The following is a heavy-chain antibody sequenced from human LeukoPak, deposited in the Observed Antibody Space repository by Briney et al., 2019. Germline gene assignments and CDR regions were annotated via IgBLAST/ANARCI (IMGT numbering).Heavy chain of an antibody. CDR2: IKQDGSEK. J-gene: IGHJ5*02. D-gene: IGHD6-19*01. CDR1: GFTFSTYR. CDR3: ARGSRSGWYQNWFDP. Sequence: GGSLRLSCAASGFTFSTYRMSWVRQAPGKGLEWVANIKQDGSEKHYVDSVKGRFTISRDNAKNSLYLQMSSLRSEDTAVYYCARGSRSGWYQNWFDPWGQGTLVTVSS. V-gene: IGHV3-7*03.